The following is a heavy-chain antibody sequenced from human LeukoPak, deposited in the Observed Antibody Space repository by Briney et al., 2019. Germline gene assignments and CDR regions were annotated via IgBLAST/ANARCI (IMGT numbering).Heavy chain of an antibody. CDR2: ISSSSGYI. CDR3: PRDPYDDYDY. Sequence: GRSLRLSCAASGFTFSTYTMNWVRQAPGKGLEWVSSISSSSGYIYYADSVRGRFTVSRDNAKSSLYLQMNSLRAEDAAVYYCPRDPYDDYDYWGQGTLVTVSS. D-gene: IGHD3-3*01. CDR1: GFTFSTYT. J-gene: IGHJ4*02. V-gene: IGHV3-21*01.